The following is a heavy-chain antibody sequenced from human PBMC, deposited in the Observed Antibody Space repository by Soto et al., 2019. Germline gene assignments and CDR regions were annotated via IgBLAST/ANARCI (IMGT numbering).Heavy chain of an antibody. V-gene: IGHV4-31*03. CDR2: IYYSGST. CDR3: ARGQEEVATTLGGGYYYYMDV. J-gene: IGHJ6*03. D-gene: IGHD5-12*01. Sequence: QVQLQESGPGLVKPSQTLSLTCTVSGGSISSGGYYWSWIRQHPGKGLEWIGYIYYSGSTYYNPSLKSRGTISVDTSKNQFSLKLSSVTAADTAVYYCARGQEEVATTLGGGYYYYMDVWGKGTTVTVSS. CDR1: GGSISSGGYY.